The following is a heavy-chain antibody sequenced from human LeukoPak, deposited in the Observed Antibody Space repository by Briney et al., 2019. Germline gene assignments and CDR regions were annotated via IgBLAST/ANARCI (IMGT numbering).Heavy chain of an antibody. J-gene: IGHJ5*02. V-gene: IGHV3-53*01. CDR1: GFTVSSNS. CDR2: IYSAGST. CDR3: ARDQSGEWELVSGWWFDP. Sequence: GGSLRLSCTVSGFTVSSNSMSWVRQAPGKGLEWVSFIYSAGSTHYSDSVKGRFTISRDNSKNTLYLQMNSLRAEDTAVYYCARDQSGEWELVSGWWFDPWGQGTLVTVSS. D-gene: IGHD1-26*01.